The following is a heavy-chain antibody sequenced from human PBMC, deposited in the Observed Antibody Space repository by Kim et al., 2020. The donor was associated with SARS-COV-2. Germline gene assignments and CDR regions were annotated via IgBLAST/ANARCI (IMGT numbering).Heavy chain of an antibody. Sequence: SPSFEGQCTVSADKSISTAYLQWSSLKASDTAMYYCARMDGYNYPFDYWGQGTLVTVSS. J-gene: IGHJ4*02. CDR3: ARMDGYNYPFDY. D-gene: IGHD5-12*01. V-gene: IGHV5-51*01.